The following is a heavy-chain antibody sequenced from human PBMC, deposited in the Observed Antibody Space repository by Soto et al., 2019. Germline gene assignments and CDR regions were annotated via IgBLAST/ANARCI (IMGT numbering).Heavy chain of an antibody. CDR3: ARKGGYYGSGSSDY. CDR2: ISAYNGNT. Sequence: GVSVQVTFQASCYTFTSYGISWGRQAPGQGLEWMGWISAYNGNTNYAQKLQGRVTMTTDTSTSTAYMELRSLRSDDTAVYYCARKGGYYGSGSSDYWGQGPLVTFPS. V-gene: IGHV1-18*04. D-gene: IGHD3-10*01. CDR1: CYTFTSYG. J-gene: IGHJ4*02.